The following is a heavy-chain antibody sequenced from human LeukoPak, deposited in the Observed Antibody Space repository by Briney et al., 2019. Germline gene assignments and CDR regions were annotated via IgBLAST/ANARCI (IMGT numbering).Heavy chain of an antibody. Sequence: PSETLSLTCTVSGGSISSGSYYWSWIRQPAGKGLEWIGRIYTSGSTNYNPSLKSRVTISVDTSKNQFSLKLSSVTAADTAVYYCARDPGWSGWFNWFDPWGQGTLVTVSS. CDR3: ARDPGWSGWFNWFDP. V-gene: IGHV4-61*02. D-gene: IGHD6-19*01. CDR2: IYTSGST. CDR1: GGSISSGSYY. J-gene: IGHJ5*02.